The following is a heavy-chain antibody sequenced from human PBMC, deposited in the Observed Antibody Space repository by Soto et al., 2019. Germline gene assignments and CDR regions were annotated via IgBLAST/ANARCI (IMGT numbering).Heavy chain of an antibody. CDR2: IIPMIETP. CDR3: ARGDSSWVSDV. J-gene: IGHJ6*02. D-gene: IGHD6-13*01. Sequence: QVQLVQSGAEVKKPGSSVKVSCKASGGTFSTFAISWVRQVPGQGLEWMGGIIPMIETPNYAQRFQGRLTITADESTNTAYMDLSSLRSDDTAVYFCARGDSSWVSDVWGQGTTVIVS. V-gene: IGHV1-69*01. CDR1: GGTFSTFA.